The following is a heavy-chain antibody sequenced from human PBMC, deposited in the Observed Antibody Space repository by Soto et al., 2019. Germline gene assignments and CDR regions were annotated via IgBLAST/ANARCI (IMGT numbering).Heavy chain of an antibody. Sequence: SETLSLTCTVSDGSISNFYWSWIRQPPGKGLEWIGYISSSGNTNYNPSLKSRVSISVDTSKNQFSLNLTSVTAADTAVYYCARAPMVLTRSYFDSWGQGTPVTAPQ. J-gene: IGHJ4*02. CDR1: DGSISNFY. V-gene: IGHV4-59*01. CDR3: ARAPMVLTRSYFDS. CDR2: ISSSGNT. D-gene: IGHD3-22*01.